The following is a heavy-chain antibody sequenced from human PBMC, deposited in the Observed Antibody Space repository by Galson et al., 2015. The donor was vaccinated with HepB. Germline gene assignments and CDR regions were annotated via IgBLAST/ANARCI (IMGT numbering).Heavy chain of an antibody. CDR1: GFTVSNEY. J-gene: IGHJ4*02. D-gene: IGHD4-23*01. Sequence: SLRLSCAASGFTVSNEYMSWVRPAPGKGLEWVSVIYSGGSTYYGDSVKGRFTISRDKSKNTLYLHMNSLKAEDTAVYYCVRDVGGNPVGIDYWGQGTLVTVSS. CDR2: IYSGGST. V-gene: IGHV3-53*01. CDR3: VRDVGGNPVGIDY.